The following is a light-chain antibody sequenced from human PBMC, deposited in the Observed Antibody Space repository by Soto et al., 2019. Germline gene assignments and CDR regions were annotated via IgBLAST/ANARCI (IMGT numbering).Light chain of an antibody. Sequence: DIVMTQSPDSLAVSLGERATINCKSSQSVLYSSNNKNYLAWYQQRPGQPPKLLIYWASTRESGVPDRFSGSGSGTDFTLTITSLPAEDVAVYYCQQYESTPPTFGQWTKLEIK. V-gene: IGKV4-1*01. CDR3: QQYESTPPT. J-gene: IGKJ2*01. CDR1: QSVLYSSNNKNY. CDR2: WAS.